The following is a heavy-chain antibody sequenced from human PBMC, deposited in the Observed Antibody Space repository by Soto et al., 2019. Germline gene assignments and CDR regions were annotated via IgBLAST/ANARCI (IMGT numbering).Heavy chain of an antibody. CDR3: AKDLDYDSSAYSVFHQYGLDV. V-gene: IGHV3-23*01. CDR2: ISGSGGST. D-gene: IGHD3-22*01. J-gene: IGHJ6*02. Sequence: PGGSLRLSCTASGFTFSSYATSWVRQAPGKGLEWVSAISGSGGSTYYADSVKGRFTISRDNSKNTLYLEMNSLRDEDTAVYYCAKDLDYDSSAYSVFHQYGLDVWGQGTTVTVSS. CDR1: GFTFSSYA.